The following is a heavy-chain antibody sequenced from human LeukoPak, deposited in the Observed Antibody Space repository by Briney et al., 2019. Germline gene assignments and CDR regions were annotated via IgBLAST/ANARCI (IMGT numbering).Heavy chain of an antibody. J-gene: IGHJ6*02. Sequence: SETLSLTCTVSGGSISSYYWSWIRQPPGKGLEWIGYIYYSGSTNYDPSLKSRVTISVDTSKNQFSLKLSSVTAADTAVYYCARVDYGDFNYYYYGMDVWGQGTTVTVSS. CDR3: ARVDYGDFNYYYYGMDV. CDR1: GGSISSYY. CDR2: IYYSGST. V-gene: IGHV4-59*01. D-gene: IGHD4-17*01.